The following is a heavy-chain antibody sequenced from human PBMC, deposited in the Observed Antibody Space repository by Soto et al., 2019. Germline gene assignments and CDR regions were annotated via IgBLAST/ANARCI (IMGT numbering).Heavy chain of an antibody. CDR3: ARWAPDAFHI. J-gene: IGHJ3*02. Sequence: ASVKVSCKASGYSFTTYNIHWVRQAPGQGLEWMGVVNPSSGTTSYAQKFQGRVTMTRDTSTSTVYMELRSLRSQDAAVYYCARWAPDAFHIWGQGTLVTVSS. V-gene: IGHV1-46*01. CDR1: GYSFTTYN. CDR2: VNPSSGTT.